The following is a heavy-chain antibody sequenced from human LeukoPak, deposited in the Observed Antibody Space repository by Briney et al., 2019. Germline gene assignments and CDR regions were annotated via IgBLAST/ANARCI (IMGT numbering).Heavy chain of an antibody. D-gene: IGHD2-2*01. V-gene: IGHV3-23*01. CDR3: AKASGEILVVPDEYFDY. CDR1: GFTFSTYG. J-gene: IGHJ4*02. CDR2: ISGSGGTT. Sequence: PGGTLRLSCAASGFTFSTYGMSWVRQAPGKGLEWVSGISGSGGTTYYADSVKGRFTISRDNSKNTLYLQMNSLRAEDTAVYFCAKASGEILVVPDEYFDYWGQGTLVTVSS.